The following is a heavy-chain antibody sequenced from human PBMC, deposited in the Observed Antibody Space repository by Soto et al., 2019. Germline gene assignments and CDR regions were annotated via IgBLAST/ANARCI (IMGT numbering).Heavy chain of an antibody. CDR2: INHSGST. J-gene: IGHJ4*02. CDR3: ARVYVWNCISTSCPFDY. D-gene: IGHD2-2*01. Sequence: SETLSLTCAVAGGSFRGFYWTWLRQTPEKGLEWIGDINHSGSTNYNPSLKSRVTMSVDTSKNQFSLKLSSVTAADTAVYYCARVYVWNCISTSCPFDYWGQGTLVTVSS. V-gene: IGHV4-34*01. CDR1: GGSFRGFY.